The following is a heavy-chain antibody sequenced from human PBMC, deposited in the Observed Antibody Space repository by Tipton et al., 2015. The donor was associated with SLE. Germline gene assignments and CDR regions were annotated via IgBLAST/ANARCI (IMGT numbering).Heavy chain of an antibody. CDR2: ISYDGSNK. V-gene: IGHV3-30-3*01. J-gene: IGHJ6*02. D-gene: IGHD5-18*01. CDR1: GFTFSSYA. CDR3: ARGHTAMVGSLYYYGMDV. Sequence: SLRLSCAASGFTFSSYAMHWVRQAPGKGLEWVAVISYDGSNKYYADSVKGRFTISRDNSKNTLYLQMNSLRAEDTAVYYCARGHTAMVGSLYYYGMDVWGQGTTVTVSS.